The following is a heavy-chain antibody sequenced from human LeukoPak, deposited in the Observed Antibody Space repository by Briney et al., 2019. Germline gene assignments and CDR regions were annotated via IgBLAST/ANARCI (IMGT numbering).Heavy chain of an antibody. J-gene: IGHJ4*02. V-gene: IGHV4-34*01. D-gene: IGHD6-13*01. Sequence: KSSETLSLTCAVYGGSFSGYYWSWIRQPPGKGLEWIGEINHSGSTNYNPSLKSRVTISVDTSKNQFSLKLSSVTAADTAVYYCARDSANTPSSSSFYYWGQGTLVTVSS. CDR1: GGSFSGYY. CDR3: ARDSANTPSSSSFYY. CDR2: INHSGST.